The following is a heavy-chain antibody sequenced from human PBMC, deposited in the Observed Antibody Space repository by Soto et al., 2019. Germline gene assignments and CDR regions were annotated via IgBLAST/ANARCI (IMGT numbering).Heavy chain of an antibody. D-gene: IGHD6-13*01. J-gene: IGHJ6*02. CDR1: GGTFSSYA. V-gene: IGHV1-69*13. Sequence: GASVTVSCKASGGTFSSYAISWVRQAPGQGLEWMGGIIPIFGTASYAQKFPGRVTITADESTSTAYMELSSLRSEDTAVYYCARDPRMYSSSVYYYGMDVWGQGTTVTVSS. CDR3: ARDPRMYSSSVYYYGMDV. CDR2: IIPIFGTA.